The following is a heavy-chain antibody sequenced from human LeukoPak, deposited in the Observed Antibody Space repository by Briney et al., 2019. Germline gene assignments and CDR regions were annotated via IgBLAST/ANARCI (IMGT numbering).Heavy chain of an antibody. CDR2: ISYDGSNK. V-gene: IGHV3-30-3*01. CDR3: ARDGTPVRRIVVVINSNAFDI. J-gene: IGHJ3*02. Sequence: GRSLRLSCAASGFTFSSYAMHWVRQAPGKGLEWVAVISYDGSNKYYADSVKGRFTISRDNSKNTLYLQMNSLRAEDTAVYYCARDGTPVRRIVVVINSNAFDIWGQGTMVTVSS. CDR1: GFTFSSYA. D-gene: IGHD3-22*01.